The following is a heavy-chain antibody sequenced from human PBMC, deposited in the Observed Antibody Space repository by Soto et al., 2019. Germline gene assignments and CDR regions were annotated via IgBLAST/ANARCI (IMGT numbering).Heavy chain of an antibody. CDR1: GFTFSSYA. Sequence: GGSLRLSCAASGFTFSSYAMHWVRQAPGKGLEWVAVISYDGSNKYYADSVKGRFTISRDNSKNTLYLQMNSLRAEDTAVYYCARDDPHDSRDADAFDIWGQGTMVTVSS. V-gene: IGHV3-30-3*01. J-gene: IGHJ3*02. CDR2: ISYDGSNK. D-gene: IGHD3-22*01. CDR3: ARDDPHDSRDADAFDI.